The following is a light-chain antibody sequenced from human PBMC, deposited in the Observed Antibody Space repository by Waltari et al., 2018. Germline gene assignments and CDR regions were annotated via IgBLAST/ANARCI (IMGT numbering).Light chain of an antibody. CDR2: YDS. Sequence: YVLTQPPSLSVAPGEPARLTCGGDTIEHKSVHWYQFKPGQAPLLVMFYDSDRPPGIPERLSGSNSGNTATLTITWVEAGDEADYHCQVWDDSNNSGVFGGGTKLTVL. CDR1: TIEHKS. CDR3: QVWDDSNNSGV. V-gene: IGLV3-21*04. J-gene: IGLJ3*02.